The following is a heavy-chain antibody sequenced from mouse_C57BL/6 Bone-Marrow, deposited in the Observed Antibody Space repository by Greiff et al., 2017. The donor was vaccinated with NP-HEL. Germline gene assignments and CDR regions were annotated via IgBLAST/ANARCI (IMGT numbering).Heavy chain of an antibody. CDR2: IWRGGST. CDR1: GFSLTSYG. J-gene: IGHJ3*01. D-gene: IGHD1-1*01. CDR3: AKERRIYYYEFAY. Sequence: QVQLKESGPGLVQPSQSLSITCTVSGFSLTSYGVHWVRQSPGKGLEWLGVIWRGGSTDYNAAFMSRLSITKDNSKSQVFFKMNSLQADDTAIYYCAKERRIYYYEFAYWGQGTLVTVSA. V-gene: IGHV2-5*01.